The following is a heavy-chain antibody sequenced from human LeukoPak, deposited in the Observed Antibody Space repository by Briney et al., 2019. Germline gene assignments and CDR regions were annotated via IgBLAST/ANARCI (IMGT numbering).Heavy chain of an antibody. V-gene: IGHV4-39*01. J-gene: IGHJ5*02. Sequence: SETLSLTCTVSGGSISSSSYYWGWIRQPPGKGLEWIGSIYYSGSTYYNPSLKSRVTISVDTSKNQFSLKLSSVAAADTAVYYCARSSGYSSSGGLNWFDTWGQGTLVTVSS. D-gene: IGHD6-13*01. CDR2: IYYSGST. CDR3: ARSSGYSSSGGLNWFDT. CDR1: GGSISSSSYY.